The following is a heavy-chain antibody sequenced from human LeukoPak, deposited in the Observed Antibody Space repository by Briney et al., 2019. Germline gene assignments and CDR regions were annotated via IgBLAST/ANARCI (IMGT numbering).Heavy chain of an antibody. D-gene: IGHD6-19*01. J-gene: IGHJ3*02. V-gene: IGHV3-23*01. CDR1: GFTFSSYG. CDR3: AKARRLGSDWDKDAFDI. Sequence: GGSLRLSCAASGFTFSSYGMTWVRQAPGKGLEWVSVFSAETGNTYYADSVRGRFTISRDNSKNTLYLQITSLRAEDTAVYYCAKARRLGSDWDKDAFDIWGQGTMVTVSS. CDR2: FSAETGNT.